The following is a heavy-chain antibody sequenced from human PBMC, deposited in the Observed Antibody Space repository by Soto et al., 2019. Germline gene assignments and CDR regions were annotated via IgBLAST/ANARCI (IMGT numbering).Heavy chain of an antibody. CDR1: GFLFSSYA. CDR3: AKAPGTYDCPYYFDY. V-gene: IGHV3-23*01. CDR2: ISDSGGSI. D-gene: IGHD3-3*01. J-gene: IGHJ4*02. Sequence: LGGSLRLSCAASGFLFSSYAMYWVRQAPGKGLEWVSGISDSGGSIDYADSVKGRFTISRDNSKDTLYLQVNSLRAEDTAGYYCAKAPGTYDCPYYFDYWGEVTLVTVSS.